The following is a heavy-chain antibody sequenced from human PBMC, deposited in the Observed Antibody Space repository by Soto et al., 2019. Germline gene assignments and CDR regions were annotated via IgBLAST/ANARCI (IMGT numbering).Heavy chain of an antibody. V-gene: IGHV3-74*01. CDR2: IDSDGSSA. J-gene: IGHJ3*02. Sequence: GGSLRLSCAASGFTFSRDWMHWVRQAPGKGLVWVSRIDSDGSSATYADSVKGRFTISRDNAKNTLYLQMNILRAEDTVVYYCARDSIYSSGPDDAFDIWGQGTMVTVSS. CDR1: GFTFSRDW. CDR3: ARDSIYSSGPDDAFDI. D-gene: IGHD6-19*01.